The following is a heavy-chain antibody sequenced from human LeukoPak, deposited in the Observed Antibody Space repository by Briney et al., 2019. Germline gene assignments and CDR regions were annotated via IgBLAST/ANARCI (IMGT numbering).Heavy chain of an antibody. J-gene: IGHJ4*02. CDR3: ARLVWVNFYGFLPRERHTLYFDY. CDR1: GGSISSSNYQ. D-gene: IGHD3-10*01. CDR2: IYYSGST. Sequence: SETLSLTCTVSGGSISSSNYQWGWIRQPPGKGLEWIGNIYYSGSTYYNPSLKSRVTISIDTSKNQFSLKLSSVTAADTAVYFCARLVWVNFYGFLPRERHTLYFDYWGQGTLVTVS. V-gene: IGHV4-39*01.